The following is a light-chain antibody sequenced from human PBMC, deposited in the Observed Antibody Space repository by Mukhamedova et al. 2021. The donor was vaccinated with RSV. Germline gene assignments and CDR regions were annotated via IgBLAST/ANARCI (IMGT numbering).Light chain of an antibody. CDR3: GTWDSSLITVV. CDR1: TSNIGRNY. J-gene: IGLJ2*01. V-gene: IGLV1-51*01. CDR2: DND. Sequence: KVTISCSGSTSNIGRNYVSWYQHFPGTAPKLLIYDNDKRPSGIPDRFSGSKSGTSATLGITGLQTGDEADYYCGTWDSSLITVV.